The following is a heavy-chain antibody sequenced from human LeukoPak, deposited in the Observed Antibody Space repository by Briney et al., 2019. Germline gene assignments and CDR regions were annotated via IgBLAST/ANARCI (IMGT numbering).Heavy chain of an antibody. CDR1: GGTFSSYA. CDR2: IIPILGIA. D-gene: IGHD5-18*01. Sequence: ASVKVSCKASGGTFSSYAISWVRQAPGQGLEWMGRIIPILGIANYAQKFQGRVTTTADKSTSTAYMELSSLRSEDTAVYYCARSGYSYGDYDYWGQGTLVTVSS. V-gene: IGHV1-69*04. CDR3: ARSGYSYGDYDY. J-gene: IGHJ4*02.